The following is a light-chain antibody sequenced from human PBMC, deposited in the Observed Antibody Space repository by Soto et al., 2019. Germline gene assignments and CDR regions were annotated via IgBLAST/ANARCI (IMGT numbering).Light chain of an antibody. CDR2: DND. Sequence: QSVLTQPPSVSAAPGQRITISCSGSSSNIGNNYVSWYQQFPETGPKLLIYDNDERPSGIPDRFPGSRYGTSATLGIAGLQTGDEADYYCGTWDNSLSVYVFGAGTKVTVL. CDR3: GTWDNSLSVYV. V-gene: IGLV1-51*01. CDR1: SSNIGNNY. J-gene: IGLJ1*01.